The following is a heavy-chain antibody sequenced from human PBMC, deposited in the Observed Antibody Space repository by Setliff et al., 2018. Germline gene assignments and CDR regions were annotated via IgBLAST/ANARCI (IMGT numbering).Heavy chain of an antibody. D-gene: IGHD2-21*02. CDR3: ARDTGSEEGPPHLVVLTANGLDV. CDR1: GDSISSDDYY. CDR2: FFYSGST. V-gene: IGHV4-39*02. J-gene: IGHJ6*02. Sequence: SETLSLTCTVSGDSISSDDYYWGWIRQPPGKGLEWIGSFFYSGSTFYNPSLKSRLSISVDTSKRPFSLNLRSVTAADTAVYYCARDTGSEEGPPHLVVLTANGLDVWGQGTTVTVSS.